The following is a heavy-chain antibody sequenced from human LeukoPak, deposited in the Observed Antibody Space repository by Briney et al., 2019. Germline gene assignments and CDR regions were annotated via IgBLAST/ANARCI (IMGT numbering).Heavy chain of an antibody. J-gene: IGHJ4*02. Sequence: GGSLRLSCAASGFTFSSYSMNWVRQAPGKGLEWVSSISSSSSYICYADSVKGRFTISRDNAKNSLYLQMNSLRAEDTAVYYCAREYYDSSGYYGDWGQGTLVTVSS. CDR1: GFTFSSYS. CDR3: AREYYDSSGYYGD. D-gene: IGHD3-22*01. CDR2: ISSSSSYI. V-gene: IGHV3-21*01.